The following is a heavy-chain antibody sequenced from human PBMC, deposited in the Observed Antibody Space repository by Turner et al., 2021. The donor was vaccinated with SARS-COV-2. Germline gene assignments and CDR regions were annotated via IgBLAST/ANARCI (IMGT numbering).Heavy chain of an antibody. CDR1: GGSFSGYY. V-gene: IGHV4-34*01. CDR3: ARGRDDYIWGSPTPTYYFDY. Sequence: QVQLQQWGAGLLKPSETLSLACAVYGGSFSGYYWSFIRQHPGKGLEWIGEINNSGNTNYNPSLQSRVITSVDTAKNHFSLKLTSVTAADTAVYYCARGRDDYIWGSPTPTYYFDYWGQGTLVTVSS. J-gene: IGHJ4*02. D-gene: IGHD3-16*01. CDR2: INNSGNT.